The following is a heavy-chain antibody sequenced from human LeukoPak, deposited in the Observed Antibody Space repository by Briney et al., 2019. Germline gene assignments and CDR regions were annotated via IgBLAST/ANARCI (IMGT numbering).Heavy chain of an antibody. J-gene: IGHJ4*03. CDR2: INHRGDT. Sequence: SETLSLTCAVYGGSFSAYYWSWIHQSPGKGLEWIAEINHRGDTNYNPSVKSRVSISVDTSKNQFSLKVTSLTAADTAVYYCARGPTISETGYFDYWGQGTLVTVSS. CDR3: ARGPTISETGYFDY. V-gene: IGHV4-34*01. D-gene: IGHD1-1*01. CDR1: GGSFSAYY.